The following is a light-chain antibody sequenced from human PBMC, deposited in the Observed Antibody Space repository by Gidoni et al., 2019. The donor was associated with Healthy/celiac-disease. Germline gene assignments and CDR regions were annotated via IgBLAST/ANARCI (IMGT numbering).Light chain of an antibody. V-gene: IGKV3-11*01. CDR1: QSITNN. Sequence: EIVLTQSPSTLSLSPGEGATLSCTSSQSITNNLDWYQQKPGQPPRRLIFVASTRANGVQARFSDSGSGTDFNITISSQDLEDFGIYYCQQRSNGPRGTFGGGTKLEIK. CDR3: QQRSNGPRGT. CDR2: VAS. J-gene: IGKJ4*01.